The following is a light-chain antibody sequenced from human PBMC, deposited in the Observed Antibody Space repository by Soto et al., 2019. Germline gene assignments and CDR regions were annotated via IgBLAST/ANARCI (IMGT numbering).Light chain of an antibody. CDR2: STT. V-gene: IGLV7-43*01. J-gene: IGLJ2*01. Sequence: QAVVTQEPSLTVSPGGTVTPTCASSTGAVTSGYYPNWFQQKPGQPPRALIYSTTYKHSWTPARFSGSLLGGKAALTLSGVQPEDEADYYCLLFYGDGVVFGGGTKLTVL. CDR1: TGAVTSGYY. CDR3: LLFYGDGVV.